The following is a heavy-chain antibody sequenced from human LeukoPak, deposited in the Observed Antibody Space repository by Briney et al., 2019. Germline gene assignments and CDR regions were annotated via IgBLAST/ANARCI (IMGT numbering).Heavy chain of an antibody. J-gene: IGHJ4*02. CDR3: ARHEGVGTYPLDY. CDR2: IFYTGST. CDR1: GGSIRSYY. Sequence: SETLSLTCTVSGGSIRSYYWSWIRQPPGKALEWIGHIFYTGSTTYTPSLKTRLTISLDTSKNQFSLKLSAVTAADTAVYYCARHEGVGTYPLDYWDQGILVTVSS. D-gene: IGHD1-26*01. V-gene: IGHV4-59*08.